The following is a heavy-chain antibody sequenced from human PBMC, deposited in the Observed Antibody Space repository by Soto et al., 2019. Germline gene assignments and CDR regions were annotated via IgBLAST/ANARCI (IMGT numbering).Heavy chain of an antibody. CDR3: TPMITFGGVIDPDPARFDY. D-gene: IGHD3-16*02. CDR2: IKSKTDGGTT. Sequence: PGGSLRLSCASSGFTLSNAWMSLVRQAPGKGLEWVGRIKSKTDGGTTDYAAPVKGRFTISRDDSKNTLYLQMNSLKTEDTAVYYCTPMITFGGVIDPDPARFDYWGQGTLVTVSS. J-gene: IGHJ4*02. CDR1: GFTLSNAW. V-gene: IGHV3-15*01.